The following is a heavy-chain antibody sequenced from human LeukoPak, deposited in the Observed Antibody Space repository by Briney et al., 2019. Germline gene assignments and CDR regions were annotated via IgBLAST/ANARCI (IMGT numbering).Heavy chain of an antibody. CDR3: ARVALEGAIANWFDP. CDR2: IRFDATNK. Sequence: GGSLRLSCAASGFIFSGSSMHWVRQAPGKGLEWVCFIRFDATNKYYADSVKGRFTISRDNSKDTLYLQMNSLRAEDTAVYYCARVALEGAIANWFDPWGQGTLVTVSS. CDR1: GFIFSGSS. D-gene: IGHD3-16*02. J-gene: IGHJ5*02. V-gene: IGHV3-30*02.